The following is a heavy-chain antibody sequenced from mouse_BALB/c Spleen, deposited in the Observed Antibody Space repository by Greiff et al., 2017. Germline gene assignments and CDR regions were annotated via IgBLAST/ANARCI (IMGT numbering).Heavy chain of an antibody. CDR1: GFAFSSYD. V-gene: IGHV5-12-1*01. J-gene: IGHJ2*02. CDR2: ISSGGGST. Sequence: EVHLVESGGGFVKPGGSLKLSCAASGFAFSSYDMAWVRQTPEECLEWVAYISSGGGSTYYPVTVKGRFTISRDNAKNTLYLQLSSLKSEDTAMYYCAGHDWDGLDYWGQGTSLADSS. D-gene: IGHD4-1*01. CDR3: AGHDWDGLDY.